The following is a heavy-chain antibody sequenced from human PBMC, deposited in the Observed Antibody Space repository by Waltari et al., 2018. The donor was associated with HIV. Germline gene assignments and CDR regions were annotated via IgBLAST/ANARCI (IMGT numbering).Heavy chain of an antibody. J-gene: IGHJ4*02. CDR2: IYKSGIS. V-gene: IGHV4-31*03. Sequence: QVQLQESAPGLVRPSQTLSLTCTVSGDSISSCAFYWSWVRQHPGKGLEWIAYIYKSGISYHNPSLKSRLSISIDTSKNHFSLKVRSVTAADTAVYYCARESASGHDSFDLWGQGTLVTVSS. D-gene: IGHD5-12*01. CDR1: GDSISSCAFY. CDR3: ARESASGHDSFDL.